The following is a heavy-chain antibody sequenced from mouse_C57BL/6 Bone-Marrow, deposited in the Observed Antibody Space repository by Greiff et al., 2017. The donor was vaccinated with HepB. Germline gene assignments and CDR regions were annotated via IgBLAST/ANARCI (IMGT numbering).Heavy chain of an antibody. CDR2: INPNYGTT. D-gene: IGHD1-1*01. V-gene: IGHV1-39*01. CDR1: GYSFTDYN. CDR3: ASLGYYGSSPHWYFDV. Sequence: EVQGVESGPELVKPGASVKISCKASGYSFTDYNMNWVKQSNGKSLEWIGVINPNYGTTSYNQKFKGKATLTVDQSSSTAYMQLNSLTSEDSAVYYCASLGYYGSSPHWYFDVWGTGTTVTVSS. J-gene: IGHJ1*03.